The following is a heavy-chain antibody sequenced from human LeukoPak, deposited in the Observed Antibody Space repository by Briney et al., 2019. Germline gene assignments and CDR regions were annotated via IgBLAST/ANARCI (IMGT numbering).Heavy chain of an antibody. CDR3: ARVGFLGTNH. J-gene: IGHJ5*02. V-gene: IGHV4-34*01. CDR2: INRSGST. CDR1: GGSFSGYY. Sequence: SETLSLTCAVYGGSFSGYYWSWIRQPPGKGLEWIGEINRSGSTNYNPSLKSRVTISVDTSKDQFSLKLSSVTAADTAVYYCARVGFLGTNHWGQGTLVTVSS. D-gene: IGHD7-27*01.